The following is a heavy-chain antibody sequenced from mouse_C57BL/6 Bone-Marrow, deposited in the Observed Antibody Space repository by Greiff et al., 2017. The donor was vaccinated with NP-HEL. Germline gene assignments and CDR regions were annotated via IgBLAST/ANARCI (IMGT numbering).Heavy chain of an antibody. D-gene: IGHD1-1*01. Sequence: EVKVVESGGDLVKPGGSLKLSCAASGFTFSSYGMSWVRQTPDKRLEWVATISSGGSYTYYPDSVKGRFTISRDNAKNTLYLQMSSLKSEDTAMYYCARRFITTGRGDFDYWGQGTTLTVSS. CDR2: ISSGGSYT. CDR3: ARRFITTGRGDFDY. V-gene: IGHV5-6*02. CDR1: GFTFSSYG. J-gene: IGHJ2*01.